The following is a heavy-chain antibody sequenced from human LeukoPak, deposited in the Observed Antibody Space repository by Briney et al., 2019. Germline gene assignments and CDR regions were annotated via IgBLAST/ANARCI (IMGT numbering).Heavy chain of an antibody. Sequence: GGSLRLSCAASGFTFSSYSMNWVRQAPGKGLEWVSYISSSSSTIYYADSVKGRFTISRDNAKNSLYLQMNSLRAEDTAVYNCARGGLRTPFDPWGQGTLVTVSS. CDR2: ISSSSSTI. V-gene: IGHV3-48*01. CDR1: GFTFSSYS. D-gene: IGHD5/OR15-5a*01. CDR3: ARGGLRTPFDP. J-gene: IGHJ5*02.